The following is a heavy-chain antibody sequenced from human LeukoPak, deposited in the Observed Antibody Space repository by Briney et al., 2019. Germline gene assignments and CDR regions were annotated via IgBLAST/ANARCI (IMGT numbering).Heavy chain of an antibody. J-gene: IGHJ4*02. CDR1: GFTFDDYG. Sequence: GGSLRLSCAASGFTFDDYGMSWVRHAPGKGLEWVSGINWNGGSTGYADSVKGRFTISRDNAKKSLYLQMNSLRAEDTALYHCAREFDYGTLPGPYWGPGTLVIVSS. D-gene: IGHD3-9*01. V-gene: IGHV3-20*01. CDR2: INWNGGST. CDR3: AREFDYGTLPGPY.